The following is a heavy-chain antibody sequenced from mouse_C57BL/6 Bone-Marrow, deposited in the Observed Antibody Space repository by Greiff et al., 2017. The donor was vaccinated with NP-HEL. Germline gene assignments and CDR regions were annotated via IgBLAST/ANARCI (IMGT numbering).Heavy chain of an antibody. V-gene: IGHV5-12*01. CDR2: ISNGGGST. Sequence: EVKLMESGGGLVQPGGSLKLSCAASGFTFSDYYMYWVRQTPEKRLEWVAYISNGGGSTYYPDTVKGRFTISRDNAKNTLYLQMSRLKSEDTAMYYCARLYGSSYWYFDVGGTGTTVTVAS. J-gene: IGHJ1*03. D-gene: IGHD1-1*01. CDR3: ARLYGSSYWYFDV. CDR1: GFTFSDYY.